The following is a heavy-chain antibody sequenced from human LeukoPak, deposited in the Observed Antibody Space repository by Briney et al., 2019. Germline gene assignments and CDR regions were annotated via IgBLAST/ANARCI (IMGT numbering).Heavy chain of an antibody. CDR2: IIPILGIA. CDR1: GATFSSYA. CDR3: ARDSYYYDSSGYYRFDY. V-gene: IGHV1-69*04. J-gene: IGHJ4*02. Sequence: SVKVSCKASGATFSSYAISWVRQAPGQGLEWMGRIIPILGIANYAQKFQGRVTITADKSTSTAYMELSSLRSEDTAVYYCARDSYYYDSSGYYRFDYWGQGTLVTVSS. D-gene: IGHD3-22*01.